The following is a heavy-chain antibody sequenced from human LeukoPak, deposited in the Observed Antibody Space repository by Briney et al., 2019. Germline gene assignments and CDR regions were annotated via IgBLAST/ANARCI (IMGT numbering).Heavy chain of an antibody. CDR1: GFTFSCYG. J-gene: IGHJ4*02. D-gene: IGHD4-23*01. Sequence: PGGSLRLSCAASGFTFSCYGMHWVRQAPGKGLEWVAVIWYDGSNKYYADSVKGRFTISRDNSKNTLYLQMNSLRAEDTAVYYCAKDQDFGGNLLEEWGQGTLVTVSS. V-gene: IGHV3-33*06. CDR3: AKDQDFGGNLLEE. CDR2: IWYDGSNK.